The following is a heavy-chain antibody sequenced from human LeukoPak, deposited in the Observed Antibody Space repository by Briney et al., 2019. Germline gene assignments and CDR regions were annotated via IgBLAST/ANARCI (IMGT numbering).Heavy chain of an antibody. Sequence: PSETLSLTCTVSGGSISGYYWSWMRKPPGKGLEWIGYIYYSGSTNYNSSLKSRVTISVDTSKNQFSLRLTSVTAADTAVYYCAKLSSYLHYWGQGTLVTVSS. D-gene: IGHD6-13*01. CDR1: GGSISGYY. CDR3: AKLSSYLHY. CDR2: IYYSGST. J-gene: IGHJ4*02. V-gene: IGHV4-59*08.